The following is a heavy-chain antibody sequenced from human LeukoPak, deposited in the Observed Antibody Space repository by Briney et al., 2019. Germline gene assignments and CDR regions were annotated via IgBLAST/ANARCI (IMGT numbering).Heavy chain of an antibody. V-gene: IGHV1-8*03. Sequence: ASVKVSCKASGDILSKSDINWVRQATGQGLEWMGWMNPKSGNIGYAQKFRARVTITRDTSISTLYMELSSLRSEDTAVYYCATGAGEIEDAFHIWGQGTMVTVSS. D-gene: IGHD3-10*01. CDR1: GDILSKSD. CDR3: ATGAGEIEDAFHI. J-gene: IGHJ3*02. CDR2: MNPKSGNI.